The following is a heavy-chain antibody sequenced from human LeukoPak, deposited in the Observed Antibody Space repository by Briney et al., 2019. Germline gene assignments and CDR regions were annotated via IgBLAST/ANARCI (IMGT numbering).Heavy chain of an antibody. CDR3: ASGFGALSGRFAP. V-gene: IGHV4-30-4*01. CDR2: IYYSGST. Sequence: PSQTLSLTCTVSGGSIGSGDYYWSWIRQPPGKGLEWIGYIYYSGSTNYNPSLKSRDTISVDTAKNQFSLKLSSVTAADTAVYYCASGFGALSGRFAPWGQGTLVTVSS. D-gene: IGHD3-10*01. J-gene: IGHJ5*02. CDR1: GGSIGSGDYY.